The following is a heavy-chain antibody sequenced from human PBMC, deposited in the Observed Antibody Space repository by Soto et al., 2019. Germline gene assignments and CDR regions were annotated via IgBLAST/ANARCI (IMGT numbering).Heavy chain of an antibody. CDR2: IKQDGSEK. CDR1: GFTFSSYW. V-gene: IGHV3-7*01. J-gene: IGHJ4*02. Sequence: GGSLRLSCAASGFTFSSYWMSWVRQAPGKGLEWVANIKQDGSEKYYVDSVKGRFTISRDNAKNSLYLQMNSLRAEDTAVYYCARASPDYYDSSGYGLLWGQGTLVTVSS. D-gene: IGHD3-22*01. CDR3: ARASPDYYDSSGYGLL.